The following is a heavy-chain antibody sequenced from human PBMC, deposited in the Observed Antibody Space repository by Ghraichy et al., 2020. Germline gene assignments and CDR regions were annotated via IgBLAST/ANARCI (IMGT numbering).Heavy chain of an antibody. Sequence: GGSLRLSCAASGFTFSSYSMNWVRQAPGKGLEWVSSISSSSSYIYYADSVKGRFTISRDNAKNSLYLQMNSLRAEDTAVYYCARDTIPGGGMGIVGATTDYYYGMDVWGQGTTVTVSS. CDR1: GFTFSSYS. V-gene: IGHV3-21*01. CDR3: ARDTIPGGGMGIVGATTDYYYGMDV. D-gene: IGHD1-26*01. CDR2: ISSSSSYI. J-gene: IGHJ6*02.